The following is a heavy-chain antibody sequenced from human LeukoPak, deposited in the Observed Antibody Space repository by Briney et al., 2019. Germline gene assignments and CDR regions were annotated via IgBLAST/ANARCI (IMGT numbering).Heavy chain of an antibody. J-gene: IGHJ5*02. CDR3: ARAPSYDFWGGYYWFDP. CDR1: GGSINSYY. V-gene: IGHV4-59*01. D-gene: IGHD3-3*01. CDR2: IYYSGST. Sequence: SETLSLTCTVSGGSINSYYWTWIRQPPGKRLEWIGYIYYSGSTNYNPSLKSRVTISVDTSKNLFSLKLSSVTAADTAMYYCARAPSYDFWGGYYWFDPWGQGTLVTVSS.